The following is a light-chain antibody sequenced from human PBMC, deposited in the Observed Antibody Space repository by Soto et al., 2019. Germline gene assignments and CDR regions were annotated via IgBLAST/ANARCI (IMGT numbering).Light chain of an antibody. CDR2: DVT. CDR1: SSDVGGYNF. Sequence: QSALTQSRSVSGSPGQSVTISCTGTSSDVGGYNFASWFQQYPGKAPKLIIYDVTNRPSGVPDRFSGSKSGSTASLTISGLQTDDEADYYCCSYAGGYTHVFGTGTKVTVL. V-gene: IGLV2-11*01. CDR3: CSYAGGYTHV. J-gene: IGLJ1*01.